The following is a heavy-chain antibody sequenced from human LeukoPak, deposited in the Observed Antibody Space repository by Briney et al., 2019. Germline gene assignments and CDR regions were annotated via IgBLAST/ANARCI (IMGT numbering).Heavy chain of an antibody. V-gene: IGHV3-30*18. Sequence: PGGSLRLSCAASGFTLSNYGMHWVRQSPGKGLEWVAVISRDATNEVYEDSVKGRFTISRDNSKNTLYLQMNSLRVEDTAMYYCAKGQNWGFLNPHDDWGQGALVTVSS. D-gene: IGHD7-27*01. CDR2: ISRDATNE. CDR3: AKGQNWGFLNPHDD. J-gene: IGHJ4*01. CDR1: GFTLSNYG.